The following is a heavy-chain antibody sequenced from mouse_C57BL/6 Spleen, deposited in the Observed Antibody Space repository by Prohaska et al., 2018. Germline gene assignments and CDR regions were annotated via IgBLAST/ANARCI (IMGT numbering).Heavy chain of an antibody. CDR1: GYTFTSYW. Sequence: QVQLQQPGAELVKPGASVKLSCKASGYTFTSYWMQWVKQRPGQGLEWIGEIDPSDSYTNYNQKFKGKATLTVDTSSSTAYMQLSSLTSEDSAVYYCARSYYYAMDYWGQGTSVTVSS. CDR2: IDPSDSYT. V-gene: IGHV1-50*01. D-gene: IGHD2-12*01. J-gene: IGHJ4*01. CDR3: ARSYYYAMDY.